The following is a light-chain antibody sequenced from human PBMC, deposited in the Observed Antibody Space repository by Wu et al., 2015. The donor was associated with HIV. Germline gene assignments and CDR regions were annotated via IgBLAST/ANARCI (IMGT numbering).Light chain of an antibody. J-gene: IGKJ3*01. CDR1: GHRQI. V-gene: IGKV1-33*01. CDR3: QQYDRLPVT. Sequence: XXVTLTVSESGHRQIFNLYQXKPRKGPLTLLISDASNLETRGPDQGSSGSGSGTXLTFTISSLQPEDIATYYCQQYDRLPVTFGPGTKVDFK. CDR2: DAS.